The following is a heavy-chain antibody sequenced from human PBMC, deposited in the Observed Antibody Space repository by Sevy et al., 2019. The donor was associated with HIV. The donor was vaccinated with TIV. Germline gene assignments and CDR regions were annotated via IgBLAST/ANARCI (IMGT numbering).Heavy chain of an antibody. Sequence: ASVKVSCKASGYTFTSYDINWVRQATGQGLEWMGWMNPNSGNTGYAQKFQGRVTRTRNTSISTAYMGLSSLRSEDTAVYYCARFLSTSYYYYSAMDVWGQGTTVTVSS. CDR2: MNPNSGNT. D-gene: IGHD2-2*01. CDR3: ARFLSTSYYYYSAMDV. CDR1: GYTFTSYD. V-gene: IGHV1-8*01. J-gene: IGHJ6*02.